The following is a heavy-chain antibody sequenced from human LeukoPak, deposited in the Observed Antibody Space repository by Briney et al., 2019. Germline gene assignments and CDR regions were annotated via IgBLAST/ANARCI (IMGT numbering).Heavy chain of an antibody. J-gene: IGHJ3*02. D-gene: IGHD3-22*01. CDR1: GFTVSSNY. Sequence: GGSLRLSCAASGFTVSSNYMSWVRQAPGKGLEWVSVIYSGGSTYYADSVKGRFTISRDNSKNTLYLQMNSLRAEDTAVYYCARDSGSGLSHAFDIWGQGTMVTVSS. CDR2: IYSGGST. V-gene: IGHV3-53*01. CDR3: ARDSGSGLSHAFDI.